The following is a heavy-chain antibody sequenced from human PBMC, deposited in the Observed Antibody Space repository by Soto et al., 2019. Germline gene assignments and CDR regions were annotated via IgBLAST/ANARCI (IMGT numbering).Heavy chain of an antibody. D-gene: IGHD5-12*01. J-gene: IGHJ4*02. CDR1: GFTLSSYW. V-gene: IGHV3-74*01. CDR3: ARSRDGYTFVGDC. Sequence: EVQLVESGGGVVQPGGSLRLSCAASGFTLSSYWMHWGRQAPGQGLVWVSRITIHGSSTSYAVSVKRRFTISRDDAKNKLYLQVNTLIAEDTAVYYCARSRDGYTFVGDCWCQGTLVTVSS. CDR2: ITIHGSST.